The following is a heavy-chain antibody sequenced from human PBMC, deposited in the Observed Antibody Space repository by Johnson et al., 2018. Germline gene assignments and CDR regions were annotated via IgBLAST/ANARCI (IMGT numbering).Heavy chain of an antibody. V-gene: IGHV3-7*01. J-gene: IGHJ4*02. CDR1: GFTFSNYW. Sequence: VQLVQSGGGLVQPGGSLRLSCAASGFTFSNYWMSWVRPAPGKGLEWVANIQQDGSGKYYVDSVKGRFTVSRDNVENSLSLQMNSLRADEPAVYYCARRIAASATGGNFDHWGQGILVTVSS. D-gene: IGHD6-6*01. CDR3: ARRIAASATGGNFDH. CDR2: IQQDGSGK.